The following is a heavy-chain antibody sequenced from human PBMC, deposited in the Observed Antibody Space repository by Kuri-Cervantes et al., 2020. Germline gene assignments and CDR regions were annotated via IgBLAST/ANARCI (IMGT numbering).Heavy chain of an antibody. CDR1: GYTFTSYY. V-gene: IGHV1-2*02. Sequence: ASVKVSCKASGYTFTSYYMHWVRQAPGQGLEWMGWTNPNSGGTNYAQKFQGRVTMTRDTSISTAYMELSRLRSDDTAVYYCAREPAAYYYDSSGYYPPTQNWFDPWGQGTLVTVSS. J-gene: IGHJ5*02. D-gene: IGHD3-22*01. CDR3: AREPAAYYYDSSGYYPPTQNWFDP. CDR2: TNPNSGGT.